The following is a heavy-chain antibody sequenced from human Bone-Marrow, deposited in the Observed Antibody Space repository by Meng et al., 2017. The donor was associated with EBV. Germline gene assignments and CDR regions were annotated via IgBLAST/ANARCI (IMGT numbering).Heavy chain of an antibody. D-gene: IGHD3-16*01. J-gene: IGHJ4*02. CDR1: GYTFTSYD. CDR2: MNPNSGNT. Sequence: QGQLGEGGAEVKKPGASVKVSCKASGYTFTSYDIHWVRQATGQGLEWMGWMNPNSGNTGYAQKFQDRVTMTRNTSISTAYMELSSLRSEDTAVYYCARGTYDRPVDYWGQGTLVTVSS. CDR3: ARGTYDRPVDY. V-gene: IGHV1-8*01.